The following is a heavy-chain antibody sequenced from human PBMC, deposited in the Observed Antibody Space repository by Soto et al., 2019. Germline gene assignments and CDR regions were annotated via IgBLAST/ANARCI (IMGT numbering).Heavy chain of an antibody. CDR3: ARVSVRGTVTTYGNAFDI. J-gene: IGHJ3*02. CDR1: GYTFTSYG. Sequence: ASVKVSCKASGYTFTSYGVSWVRQAPGQGLEWMGWISAYNGNTNYAQKLQGRVTMTTDTSTSTAYMELRSLRSDDTAVYYCARVSVRGTVTTYGNAFDIWGQGTMVTVSS. CDR2: ISAYNGNT. D-gene: IGHD4-17*01. V-gene: IGHV1-18*04.